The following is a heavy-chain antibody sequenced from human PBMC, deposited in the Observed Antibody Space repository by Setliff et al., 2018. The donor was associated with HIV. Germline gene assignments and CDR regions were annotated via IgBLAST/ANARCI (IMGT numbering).Heavy chain of an antibody. D-gene: IGHD3-10*01. Sequence: SVKVSCKASGYTFTDYYIHWVRQAPGQGLEWMGGIIPIFGTANYAQKFQGRVTITTDESTTTAYMELRSLRSEDTAVYYCARETYYGSGSYLPTEYYYYYMDVWGKGTTVTVSS. V-gene: IGHV1-69*05. J-gene: IGHJ6*03. CDR2: IIPIFGTA. CDR1: GYTFTDYY. CDR3: ARETYYGSGSYLPTEYYYYYMDV.